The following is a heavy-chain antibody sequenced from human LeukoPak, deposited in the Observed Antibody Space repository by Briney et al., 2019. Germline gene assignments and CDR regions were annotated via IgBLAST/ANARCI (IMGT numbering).Heavy chain of an antibody. CDR1: GFTFSDYY. J-gene: IGHJ3*02. Sequence: PGKSLRLSCAASGFTFSDYYMSWIRQAPGKGLEWVSYISSSSSYTNYADSVKGRFTISRDNAKNSLYLQMNSLRAEDTAVYYCASLLLQSYSFDIWGQGTMVTVSS. V-gene: IGHV3-11*06. CDR2: ISSSSSYT. CDR3: ASLLLQSYSFDI. D-gene: IGHD1-26*01.